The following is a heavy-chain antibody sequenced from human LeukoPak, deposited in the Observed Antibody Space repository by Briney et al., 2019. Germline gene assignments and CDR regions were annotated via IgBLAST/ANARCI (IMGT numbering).Heavy chain of an antibody. D-gene: IGHD6-13*01. CDR2: IYYSGRT. Sequence: PSETLSLTCTVSGGSISSYYWSWIRQPPGKGLEWVGYIYYSGRTNYNPSLKSRVTISVDTSKNQFSLKLSSVTAADTAVYYCARGRADYFDYWGQGILVTVSS. CDR1: GGSISSYY. J-gene: IGHJ4*02. CDR3: ARGRADYFDY. V-gene: IGHV4-59*12.